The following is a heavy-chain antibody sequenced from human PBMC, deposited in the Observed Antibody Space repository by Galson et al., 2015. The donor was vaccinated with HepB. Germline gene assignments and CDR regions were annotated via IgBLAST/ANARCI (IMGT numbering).Heavy chain of an antibody. D-gene: IGHD3-10*01. J-gene: IGHJ4*02. CDR2: ISAYNGNT. CDR1: GYTFTSYG. V-gene: IGHV1-18*01. CDR3: ARAGPGVWFGEYPLDY. Sequence: QSGAEVKKPGASVKVSCKASGYTFTSYGISWVRQAPGQGLEWMGWISAYNGNTNYAQKLQGRVTMTTDTSTSTAYMELRSLRSDNTAVYYCARAGPGVWFGEYPLDYWGQGTLVTVSS.